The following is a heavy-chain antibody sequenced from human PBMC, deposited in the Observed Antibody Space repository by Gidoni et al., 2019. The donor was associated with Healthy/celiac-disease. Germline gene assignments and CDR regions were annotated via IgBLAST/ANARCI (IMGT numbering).Heavy chain of an antibody. Sequence: QVQLQESGPGLVKPSQTLSLTCTVSGGSISSGDYYWSWIRQPPGKGLEWIGYIYYSGSTYYNPSLKSRVTISVDTSKNQFSLKLSSVTAADTAVYYCARHDNSYGYYYYMDVWGKGTTVTVSS. CDR3: ARHDNSYGYYYYMDV. D-gene: IGHD5-18*01. V-gene: IGHV4-30-4*01. J-gene: IGHJ6*03. CDR1: GGSISSGDYY. CDR2: IYYSGST.